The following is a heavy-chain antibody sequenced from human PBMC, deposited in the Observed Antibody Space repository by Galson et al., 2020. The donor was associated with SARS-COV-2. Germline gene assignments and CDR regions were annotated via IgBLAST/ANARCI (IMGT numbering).Heavy chain of an antibody. Sequence: GGSLRLSCAASGFMFSAYGMHWVRQAPGKGLEWVAVTSYDGSNTFYADSVKGRFTISRDNFKNTLSVEINRLRPEDTAVYYCARASGSGSYYFPPVDYWCLGTLVTVSS. J-gene: IGHJ4*02. D-gene: IGHD3-10*01. V-gene: IGHV3-30-3*01. CDR2: TSYDGSNT. CDR3: ARASGSGSYYFPPVDY. CDR1: GFMFSAYG.